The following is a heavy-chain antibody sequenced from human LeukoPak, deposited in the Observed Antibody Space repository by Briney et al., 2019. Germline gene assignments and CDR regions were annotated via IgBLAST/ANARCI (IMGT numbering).Heavy chain of an antibody. Sequence: GASVKVSCKASGYTFTSYDINWVRQATGQGLEWMGWMNPNSGNTGYAQKFQGRVTMTRNTSISTAYMELSSLRSEDTAVYYCARVPYYDSSGYYDFDYWGRGTLVTVSS. CDR1: GYTFTSYD. CDR2: MNPNSGNT. J-gene: IGHJ4*02. V-gene: IGHV1-8*01. CDR3: ARVPYYDSSGYYDFDY. D-gene: IGHD3-22*01.